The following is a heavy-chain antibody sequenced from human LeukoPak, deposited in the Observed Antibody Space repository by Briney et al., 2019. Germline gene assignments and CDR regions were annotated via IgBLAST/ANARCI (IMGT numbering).Heavy chain of an antibody. CDR2: IYYSGST. J-gene: IGHJ5*02. CDR3: ARDKPTIFGVDAQRMPWFDP. CDR1: GGSISSSSYY. V-gene: IGHV4-39*07. Sequence: PSETLSLTCTVSGGSISSSSYYWGWIRRPPGKGLEWIGSIYYSGSTYYNPSLKSRVTISVDTSKNQFSLKLSSVTAADTAVYYCARDKPTIFGVDAQRMPWFDPWGQGTLVTVSS. D-gene: IGHD3-3*01.